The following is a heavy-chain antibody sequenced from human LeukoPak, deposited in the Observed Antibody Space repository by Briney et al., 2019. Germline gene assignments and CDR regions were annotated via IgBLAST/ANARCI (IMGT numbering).Heavy chain of an antibody. V-gene: IGHV4-34*01. D-gene: IGHD2-2*01. CDR3: ARGSISKAIVVVPAALSGGYSSSWYSRATRYYFDY. CDR1: GGSFSGYY. Sequence: PSETLSLTCAVYGGSFSGYYWSWIRQPPGKGLEWIGEINHSGSTNYNPSLKSRVTISVDTSKNQFSLKLSSVTAADTAVYYCARGSISKAIVVVPAALSGGYSSSWYSRATRYYFDYWGQGTLVTVSS. J-gene: IGHJ4*02. CDR2: INHSGST.